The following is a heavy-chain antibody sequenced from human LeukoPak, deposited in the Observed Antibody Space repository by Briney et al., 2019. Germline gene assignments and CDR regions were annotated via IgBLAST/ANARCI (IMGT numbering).Heavy chain of an antibody. J-gene: IGHJ4*02. CDR3: AKKRAVGAPTGLDY. D-gene: IGHD1-26*01. V-gene: IGHV3-7*05. CDR2: IKQDGSEK. CDR1: GFTFSSYW. Sequence: GGSLRLSCAASGFTFSSYWMTWVRQAPGKGLEWVANIKQDGSEKYYVDSVKGRFTISRDNAKNSLYLQMNSLRAEDTALYYCAKKRAVGAPTGLDYWGQGTLVTVSS.